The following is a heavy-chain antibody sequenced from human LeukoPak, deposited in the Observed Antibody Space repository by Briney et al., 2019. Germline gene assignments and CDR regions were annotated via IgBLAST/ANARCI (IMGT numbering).Heavy chain of an antibody. J-gene: IGHJ4*02. CDR1: GYTFTSYG. Sequence: ASVKVSCKASGYTFTSYGISWGRQAPGQGLEWMGWISAYNGNTNYAQKLQGRVTMTTDTSTSTAYMELRSLRSDDTAVYYCARVLYDYVWGSYRNFDYWGQGTPVTVSS. V-gene: IGHV1-18*01. CDR2: ISAYNGNT. CDR3: ARVLYDYVWGSYRNFDY. D-gene: IGHD3-16*02.